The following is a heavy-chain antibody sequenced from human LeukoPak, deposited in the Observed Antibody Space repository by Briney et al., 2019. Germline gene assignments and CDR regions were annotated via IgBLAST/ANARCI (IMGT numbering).Heavy chain of an antibody. CDR3: ARDGSGRWYFDY. Sequence: GRSLRLSCAASGFTFSSYGMHWVRQAPGKGLEWVAVIWYDGSNKYYADSVKGRFTISRGNSKNTLYLQMNSLRAEDTAVYYCARDGSGRWYFDYWGQGTLVTVSS. V-gene: IGHV3-33*01. J-gene: IGHJ4*02. CDR2: IWYDGSNK. CDR1: GFTFSSYG. D-gene: IGHD3-10*01.